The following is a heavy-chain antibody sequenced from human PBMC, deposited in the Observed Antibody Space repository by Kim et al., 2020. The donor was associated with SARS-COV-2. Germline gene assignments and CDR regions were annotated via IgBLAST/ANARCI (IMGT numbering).Heavy chain of an antibody. D-gene: IGHD5-12*01. Sequence: AQKFPGRVTITADESTSTAYMELSSLRSEDTAVYYCAGHYSGYVFYYFDYWGQGTLVTVSS. CDR3: AGHYSGYVFYYFDY. J-gene: IGHJ4*02. V-gene: IGHV1-69*01.